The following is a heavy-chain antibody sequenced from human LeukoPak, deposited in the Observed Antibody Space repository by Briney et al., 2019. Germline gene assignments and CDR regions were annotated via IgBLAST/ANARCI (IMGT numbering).Heavy chain of an antibody. D-gene: IGHD3-10*01. CDR1: GYTLTELS. J-gene: IGHJ4*02. V-gene: IGHV1-24*01. Sequence: WASVKVSCTVSGYTLTELSMHWVRQAPGKGLEWMGGFDPEDGETIYAQKLQGRVTMTEDTSTDTAYMELSSLRSEDTAVYYCATPSYITMVRGVISLDYWGQGTLVTVSS. CDR2: FDPEDGET. CDR3: ATPSYITMVRGVISLDY.